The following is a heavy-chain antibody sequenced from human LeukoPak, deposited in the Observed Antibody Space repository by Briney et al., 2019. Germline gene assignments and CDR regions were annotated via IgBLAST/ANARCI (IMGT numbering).Heavy chain of an antibody. J-gene: IGHJ4*02. D-gene: IGHD4-23*01. V-gene: IGHV4-31*03. CDR2: IYYSGST. CDR3: ARGGGGNALDY. Sequence: SETLSLTCTVSGDSIGSGGYYWSWIRQHPGKGLEQIGYIYYSGSTYYSPSLRSRVTISVDTSQNQFSLKLRSVTAADTAVYYCARGGGGNALDYWDQGTLVTVSS. CDR1: GDSIGSGGYY.